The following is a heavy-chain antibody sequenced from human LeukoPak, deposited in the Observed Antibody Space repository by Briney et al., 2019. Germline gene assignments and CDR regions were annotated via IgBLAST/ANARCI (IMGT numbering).Heavy chain of an antibody. D-gene: IGHD6-13*01. V-gene: IGHV3-7*03. CDR3: ARDGGIAAAGDFDY. CDR1: GFTSSSYW. CDR2: IKQDGSEK. J-gene: IGHJ4*02. Sequence: GGSLRLSCAASGFTSSSYWMSWVRQAPGKGLEWVANIKQDGSEKYYVDSVKGRFTISRDNAKNSLYLQMNSLRAEDTAVYYCARDGGIAAAGDFDYWGQGTLVTVSS.